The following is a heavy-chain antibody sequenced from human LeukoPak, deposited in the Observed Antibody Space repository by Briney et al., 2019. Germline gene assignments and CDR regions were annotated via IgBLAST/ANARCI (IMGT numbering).Heavy chain of an antibody. Sequence: PRGSLRLSCAASGSTFSSYSMNWVRQAPGKGLEWVSSISSSSSYTYYADSVKGRFTISRDNAKNSLYLQMNSLRAEDTAVYYCARVHCSGGSCYYYFDYWGQGTLVTVSS. CDR3: ARVHCSGGSCYYYFDY. CDR1: GSTFSSYS. J-gene: IGHJ4*02. CDR2: ISSSSSYT. D-gene: IGHD2-15*01. V-gene: IGHV3-21*01.